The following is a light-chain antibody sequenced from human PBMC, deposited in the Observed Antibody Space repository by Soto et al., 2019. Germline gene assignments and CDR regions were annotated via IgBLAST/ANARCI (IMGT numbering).Light chain of an antibody. J-gene: IGLJ2*01. CDR2: EVS. CDR1: SSDVGSYNL. Sequence: QSVLTQPASVSGSPGQSITISCTGTSSDVGSYNLVSWYQQHPGKAPKLMIYEVSKRPSGVSNRFSGSKSGNTASLTISGLQAEDEADYYCCSYAGSSTIVVFGGGTKLT. V-gene: IGLV2-23*02. CDR3: CSYAGSSTIVV.